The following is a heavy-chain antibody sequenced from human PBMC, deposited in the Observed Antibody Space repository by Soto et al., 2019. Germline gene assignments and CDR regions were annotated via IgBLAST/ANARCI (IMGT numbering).Heavy chain of an antibody. J-gene: IGHJ4*02. CDR2: IYPGDSQT. V-gene: IGHV5-51*01. CDR1: GYGFSSYW. D-gene: IGHD2-15*01. CDR3: AIPRYCSGGSCFDY. Sequence: PGESLKISCKGSGYGFSSYWIGWVRQMPGKGLEWMGIIYPGDSQTIYSPSFQGQVTMSADKSISTAYLQWSSLKASDTAMYYCAIPRYCSGGSCFDYWGQGTLVTVSS.